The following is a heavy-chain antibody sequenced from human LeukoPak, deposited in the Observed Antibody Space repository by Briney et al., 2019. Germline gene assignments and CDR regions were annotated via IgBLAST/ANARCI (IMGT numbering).Heavy chain of an antibody. CDR3: ARRATTERGHSYGLDF. J-gene: IGHJ4*02. D-gene: IGHD5-18*01. V-gene: IGHV3-21*01. CDR2: IGSSGSYI. Sequence: GGSLRLSCTASGFTFSSYSMNWVRQAPGKGLEWVSFIGSSGSYIYYADSLTGRFTISRDNAKNSLYLQMNSLRAEDTAMYYCARRATTERGHSYGLDFWGQGTLVTVSS. CDR1: GFTFSSYS.